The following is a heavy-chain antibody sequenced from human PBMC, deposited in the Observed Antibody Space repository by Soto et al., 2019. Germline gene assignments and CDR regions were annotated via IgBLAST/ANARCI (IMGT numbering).Heavy chain of an antibody. CDR1: GYSISSSNW. V-gene: IGHV4-28*01. D-gene: IGHD6-19*01. CDR2: IYYSGST. J-gene: IGHJ4*02. CDR3: ARMRGIAVAGTQFDY. Sequence: PSETLSLTCAVSGYSISSSNWWGWIRQPPGKGLEWIGYIYYSGSTYYNPSLKSRVTMSVDTSKNQFSLKLSSVTAVDTAVYYCARMRGIAVAGTQFDYWGQGTLVTVSS.